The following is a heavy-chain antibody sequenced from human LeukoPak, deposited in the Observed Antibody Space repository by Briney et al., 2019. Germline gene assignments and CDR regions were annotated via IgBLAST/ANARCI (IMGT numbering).Heavy chain of an antibody. D-gene: IGHD2-2*01. CDR3: ARDRIVVVPAAHNWFDP. V-gene: IGHV3-21*01. Sequence: TGGSLRLSCAASGFTFSSYSMNWVRQAPGKGLEWASSISSSSSYIYYADSVKGRFTISRDNAKNSLYLQMNSLRAEDTAVYYCARDRIVVVPAAHNWFDPWGQGT. CDR1: GFTFSSYS. J-gene: IGHJ5*01. CDR2: ISSSSSYI.